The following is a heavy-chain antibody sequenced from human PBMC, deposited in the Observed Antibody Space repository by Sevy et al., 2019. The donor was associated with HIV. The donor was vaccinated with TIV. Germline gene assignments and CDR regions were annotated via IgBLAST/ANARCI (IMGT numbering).Heavy chain of an antibody. D-gene: IGHD3-3*01. CDR2: INPKSGGT. V-gene: IGHV1-2*02. CDR3: AREMRDFGVVMLDY. Sequence: ASVKVSCKASGYTFTGYYMHWVRQAPGQGLEWMGWINPKSGGTNYAQKFQGRVTMTRETSISTAYMELSRLRSDDTAVYYCAREMRDFGVVMLDYWGQGTLVTVSS. J-gene: IGHJ4*02. CDR1: GYTFTGYY.